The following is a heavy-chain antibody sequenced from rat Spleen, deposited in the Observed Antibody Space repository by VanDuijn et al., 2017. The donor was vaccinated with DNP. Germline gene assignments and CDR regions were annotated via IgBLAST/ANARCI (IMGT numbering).Heavy chain of an antibody. V-gene: IGHV10-5*01. CDR3: TAEVRSGDY. CDR1: GFTFSNAA. CDR2: IRTKPNNYAT. D-gene: IGHD1-11*01. Sequence: VQLVESGGGLVQPKESLKISCAASGFTFSNAAMHWVRQAPGKGLEWVARIRTKPNNYATYYADSVKGRFTISRDDSKSMVYLQMDNLKTEDTAMYYCTAEVRSGDYWGQGVMVTVSS. J-gene: IGHJ2*01.